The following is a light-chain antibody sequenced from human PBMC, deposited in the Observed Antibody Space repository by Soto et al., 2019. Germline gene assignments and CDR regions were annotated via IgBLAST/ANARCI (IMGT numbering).Light chain of an antibody. Sequence: QSALTQPASVSGSPGQSITISCTGTSSDVGGYNYVSWYQQHPGKAPKLMIYDVSNRPSGVSNRFSGSKSGNTASLTISGLRAEDEGDYYDSSDTTGSTPFYFSGTGTKVTAL. CDR3: SSDTTGSTPFYF. CDR2: DVS. V-gene: IGLV2-14*01. J-gene: IGLJ1*01. CDR1: SSDVGGYNY.